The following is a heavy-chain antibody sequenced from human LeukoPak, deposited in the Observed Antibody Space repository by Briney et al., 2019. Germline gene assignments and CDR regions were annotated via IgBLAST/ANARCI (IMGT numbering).Heavy chain of an antibody. D-gene: IGHD2-2*01. J-gene: IGHJ6*03. CDR1: GFTFSSYA. Sequence: GGSLRLSCAASGFTFSSYAMSWVRQAPGKGLEWVSAISGSGGSTYYADSAKGRFTISRDNSKNTLYLQMNSLRAEDTAVYYCARAREYQLPIYYYYYYMDVWGKGTTVTVSS. V-gene: IGHV3-23*01. CDR2: ISGSGGST. CDR3: ARAREYQLPIYYYYYYMDV.